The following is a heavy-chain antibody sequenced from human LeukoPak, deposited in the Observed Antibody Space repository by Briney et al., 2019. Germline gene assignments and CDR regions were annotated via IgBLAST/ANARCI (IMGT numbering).Heavy chain of an antibody. J-gene: IGHJ6*04. D-gene: IGHD3-16*01. CDR2: ISSSSSYI. V-gene: IGHV3-21*01. Sequence: GGSLRLSYAASGFTFSSYSMNWVRQAPGKGLEWVSSISSSSSYIYYADSVKGRFTISRDNAKNSLYLQMNSLRAEDTAVYYCARSFDNYYYYHMDVWGKGTTVTVSS. CDR1: GFTFSSYS. CDR3: ARSFDNYYYYHMDV.